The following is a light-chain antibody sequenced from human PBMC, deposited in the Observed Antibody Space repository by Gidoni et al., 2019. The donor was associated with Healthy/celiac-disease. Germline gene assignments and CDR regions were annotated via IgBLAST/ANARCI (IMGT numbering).Light chain of an antibody. CDR3: QQRSNWPWT. CDR2: DAS. Sequence: EIVLTQSPATLSLSPGERATLSCRASQSVSSYLAWYQQKPGQAPRLLIYDASNRATGIPARFSGSGSGTDFTLTISSLEHEDLAVYYCQQRSNWPWTFGQGTKVEIK. V-gene: IGKV3-11*01. J-gene: IGKJ1*01. CDR1: QSVSSY.